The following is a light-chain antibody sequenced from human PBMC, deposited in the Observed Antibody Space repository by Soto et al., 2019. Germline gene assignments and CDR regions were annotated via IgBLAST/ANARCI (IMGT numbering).Light chain of an antibody. CDR3: QQRSNWPIT. CDR1: RSVSSY. CDR2: DAS. V-gene: IGKV3-11*01. J-gene: IGKJ5*01. Sequence: DIGLTQSAATLSLSPGESATLSWRATRSVSSYLVWYQQKPGQAPRLLIYDASSRPTDIPARFSGSGYGTDFNLTISSLEPEDFALYYCQQRSNWPITFGQGTRLEIK.